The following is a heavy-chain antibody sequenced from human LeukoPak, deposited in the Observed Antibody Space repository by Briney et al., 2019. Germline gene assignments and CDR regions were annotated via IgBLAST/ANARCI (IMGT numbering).Heavy chain of an antibody. V-gene: IGHV3-66*01. CDR2: IYSGGST. CDR1: GFTFSNYA. Sequence: GGSLRLSCAASGFTFSNYAMDWVRQAPGKGLEWVSVIYSGGSTYYADSVKGRFTISRDNSKNTLYLQMNSLRAEDTAVYYCARDPLDSGWGQGTLVTVSS. CDR3: ARDPLDSG. J-gene: IGHJ4*02.